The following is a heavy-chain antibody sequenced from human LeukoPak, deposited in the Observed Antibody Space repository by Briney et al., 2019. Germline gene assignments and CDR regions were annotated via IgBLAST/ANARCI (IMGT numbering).Heavy chain of an antibody. J-gene: IGHJ4*02. CDR3: MVRGVPDDFDY. V-gene: IGHV3-30*03. CDR1: GFTFSSYG. D-gene: IGHD3-10*01. Sequence: GRSLRLSCAASGFTFSSYGTHWVRQAPGKGLEWVSGITYDRRNKDYADSVKGRFTISRDNPKNTLYLQMNSLRAEDTAVYYGMVRGVPDDFDYWGQGTLVTVSS. CDR2: ITYDRRNK.